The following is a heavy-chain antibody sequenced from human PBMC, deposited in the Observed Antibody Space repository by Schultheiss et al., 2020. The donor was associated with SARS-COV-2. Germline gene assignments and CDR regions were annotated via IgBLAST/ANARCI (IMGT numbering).Heavy chain of an antibody. CDR3: ARVYDSSGYVWYFDY. Sequence: GGSLRLSCAASGFTVSSNYMSWVRQAPGKGLEWVAVISYDGSNKYYADSVKGRFTISRDNSKNTLYLQMNSLRAEDTAVYYCARVYDSSGYVWYFDYWGQGTLVTVSS. CDR1: GFTVSSNY. D-gene: IGHD3-22*01. V-gene: IGHV3-30*03. CDR2: ISYDGSNK. J-gene: IGHJ4*02.